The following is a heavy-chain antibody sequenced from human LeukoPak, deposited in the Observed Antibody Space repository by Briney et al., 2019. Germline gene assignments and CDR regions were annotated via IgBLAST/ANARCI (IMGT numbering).Heavy chain of an antibody. CDR2: ISGSSSTI. CDR3: ASPRTSWAFQI. D-gene: IGHD6-6*01. V-gene: IGHV3-48*04. Sequence: GGSLRLSCAASGFTFSTYSMNWVRQAPGKGLEWVSYISGSSSTIYYADSVKGRFTISRDNARNSQYLQMNSLRAEDTAVYYCASPRTSWAFQIWGQGTMVTVSS. J-gene: IGHJ3*02. CDR1: GFTFSTYS.